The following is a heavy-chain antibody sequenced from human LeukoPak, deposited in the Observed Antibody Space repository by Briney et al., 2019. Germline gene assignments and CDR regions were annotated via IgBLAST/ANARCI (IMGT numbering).Heavy chain of an antibody. Sequence: PGGSLRLSCAASGFTFSSYAMSWVRQAPGKGLEWVSAISGSGGSTYYADSVKGRFTISRDYSNNTLYLQMNSLRADDTAVYYCAKVASADAQARLNYWGQGTLVTVSS. J-gene: IGHJ4*02. V-gene: IGHV3-23*01. CDR1: GFTFSSYA. CDR2: ISGSGGST. D-gene: IGHD6-19*01. CDR3: AKVASADAQARLNY.